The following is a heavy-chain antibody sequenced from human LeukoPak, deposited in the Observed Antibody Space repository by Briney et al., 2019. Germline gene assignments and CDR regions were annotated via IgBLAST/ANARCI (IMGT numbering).Heavy chain of an antibody. CDR3: AKGIQGYAY. Sequence: GGSLRLSCAASGFTFSNYAMSWVRQAPGKGLEWVSTISGSGESTYYADSVKGRFTISRDNPKKTLYLQMNSLRAEDTAAYYCAKGIQGYAYWGQGTLVTVFS. CDR2: ISGSGEST. CDR1: GFTFSNYA. J-gene: IGHJ4*02. V-gene: IGHV3-23*01. D-gene: IGHD2-8*01.